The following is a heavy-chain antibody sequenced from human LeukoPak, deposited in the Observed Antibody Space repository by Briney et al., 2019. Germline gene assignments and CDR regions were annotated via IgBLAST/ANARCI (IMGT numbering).Heavy chain of an antibody. CDR3: ARDRVGATYN. CDR1: GFTFSSYG. CDR2: IANTGGNT. J-gene: IGHJ4*02. D-gene: IGHD1-26*01. Sequence: PGGSLRLSCVASGFTFSSYGMNWVRQAPGKGLQWVSSIANTGGNTYYADSVRGRFTISRDNSKNTLYLQMNSLRDEDTAVYFCARDRVGATYNWGQGTLVTVSS. V-gene: IGHV3-23*01.